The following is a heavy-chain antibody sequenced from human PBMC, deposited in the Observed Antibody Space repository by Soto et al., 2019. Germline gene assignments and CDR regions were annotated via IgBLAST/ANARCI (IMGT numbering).Heavy chain of an antibody. Sequence: TVGSLRLSCAASGFTFSSRWMHWVRQAPGKGLVWVSHINSDGSATTYADSEKGRFTISRDNAKNTLYLQMNSLRAEDTAVYYCARDTSYALDVWGQGTPVTVSS. CDR1: GFTFSSRW. CDR2: INSDGSAT. CDR3: ARDTSYALDV. V-gene: IGHV3-74*01. J-gene: IGHJ6*02.